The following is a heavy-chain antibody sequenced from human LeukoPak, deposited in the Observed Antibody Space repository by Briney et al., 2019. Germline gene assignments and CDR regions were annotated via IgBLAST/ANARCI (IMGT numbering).Heavy chain of an antibody. Sequence: GGSLRLSCAASGFTVSSNYTSWVRQAPGKGLEWVSVIYSGGSTYYADSVKGRFTISRDNSKNTLYLQMNSLRAEDTAVYYCARKEYSSSSVDYWGQGTLVTVSS. J-gene: IGHJ4*02. D-gene: IGHD6-6*01. CDR2: IYSGGST. CDR3: ARKEYSSSSVDY. CDR1: GFTVSSNY. V-gene: IGHV3-66*01.